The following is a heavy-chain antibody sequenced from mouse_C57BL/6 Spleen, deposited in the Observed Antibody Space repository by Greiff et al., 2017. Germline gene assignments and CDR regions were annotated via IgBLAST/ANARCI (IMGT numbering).Heavy chain of an antibody. CDR2: ISYDGSN. D-gene: IGHD4-1*01. CDR1: GYSITSGYY. CDR3: ASRPLTGDYAMDY. V-gene: IGHV3-6*01. Sequence: EVKLVESGPGLVKPSQSLSLTCSVTGYSITSGYYWNWIRQFPGNKLEWMGYISYDGSNNYNPSLKNRISITRDTSKNQFFLKLNSVTTEDTATYYCASRPLTGDYAMDYWGQGTSVTVSS. J-gene: IGHJ4*01.